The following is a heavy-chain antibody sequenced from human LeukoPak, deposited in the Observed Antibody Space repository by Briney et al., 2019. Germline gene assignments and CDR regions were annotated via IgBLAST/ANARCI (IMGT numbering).Heavy chain of an antibody. CDR1: GFTFSSYW. J-gene: IGHJ4*02. D-gene: IGHD3-9*01. Sequence: GGSLRRSCAASGFTFSSYWMHWVRQAPGKGLVWGSRINSDGSSTSYADSVKGRFTISRDNAKNTLYLQMNSLRAEDTAVYYCASGAIYDILTYYFDYWGQGTLVTVSS. CDR2: INSDGSST. V-gene: IGHV3-74*01. CDR3: ASGAIYDILTYYFDY.